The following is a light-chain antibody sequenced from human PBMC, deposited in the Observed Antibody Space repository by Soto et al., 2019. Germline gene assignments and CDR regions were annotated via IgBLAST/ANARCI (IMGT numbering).Light chain of an antibody. V-gene: IGLV1-47*02. CDR3: AVWDDSLRGWV. J-gene: IGLJ3*02. Sequence: QSVLTQPPSVSGAPGQRLNISCAGTSSNIGAGFDVHWYQQLPGTAPKLLIFTNDQRTSGVPGRFSGSKSGTSASLAISGLRSEDEADYYCAVWDDSLRGWVFGGGTKVTVL. CDR2: TND. CDR1: SSNIGAGFD.